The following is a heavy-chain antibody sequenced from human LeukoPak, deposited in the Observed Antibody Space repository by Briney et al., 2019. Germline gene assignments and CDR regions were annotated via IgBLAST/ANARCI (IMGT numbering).Heavy chain of an antibody. Sequence: SETLSLTCTVSGGSISSYYWSWIRQPAGKGLEWIGRIYTSGSTNYNPSLKSRVTMSVDTSKNQFSLKLSSVTAADTAVYYCARGIRVRTRYCSTSLAGYYYHYMDVWGKGTTVTVSS. CDR1: GGSISSYY. J-gene: IGHJ6*03. CDR2: IYTSGST. V-gene: IGHV4-4*07. D-gene: IGHD2-2*01. CDR3: ARGIRVRTRYCSTSLAGYYYHYMDV.